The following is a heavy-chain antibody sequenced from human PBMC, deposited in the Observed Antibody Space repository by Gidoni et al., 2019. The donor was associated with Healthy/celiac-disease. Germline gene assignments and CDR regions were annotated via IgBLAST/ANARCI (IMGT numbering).Heavy chain of an antibody. J-gene: IGHJ4*02. CDR3: ATFSGSYTFDY. Sequence: KGLEWMGIIYPGDSDTRYSPSFQGQVTISADKSISTAYLQWSSLKASDTAMYYCATFSGSYTFDYWGQGTLVTVSS. V-gene: IGHV5-51*01. D-gene: IGHD1-26*01. CDR2: IYPGDSDT.